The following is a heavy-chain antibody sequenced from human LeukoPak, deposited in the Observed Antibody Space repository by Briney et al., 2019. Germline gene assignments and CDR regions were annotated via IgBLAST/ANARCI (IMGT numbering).Heavy chain of an antibody. CDR3: AGTGGRWNDERWVDY. CDR1: GGTFSSYA. D-gene: IGHD1-1*01. V-gene: IGHV1-69*13. Sequence: GASVKVSCKASGGTFSSYAISWVRQAPGQGLEWMGGIIPIFGTANYAQKFQGRVTITADESTSTAYMELSSLRSEDTAVYYCAGTGGRWNDERWVDYWGQGTLVTVSS. CDR2: IIPIFGTA. J-gene: IGHJ4*02.